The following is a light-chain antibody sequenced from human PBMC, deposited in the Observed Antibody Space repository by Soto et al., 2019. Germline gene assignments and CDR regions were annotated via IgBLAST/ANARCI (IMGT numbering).Light chain of an antibody. J-gene: IGLJ1*01. V-gene: IGLV1-44*01. CDR1: TSNIGSNT. Sequence: QFVLTQPPSASGTPGQRVTISCSGSTSNIGSNTVHWYQQLPGTAPTLLIYRNDQRPSGVPARFSGSKSGTSASLAISGLQSDDEADYYCAAWDDSLDEYVFGTGTKLTVL. CDR3: AAWDDSLDEYV. CDR2: RND.